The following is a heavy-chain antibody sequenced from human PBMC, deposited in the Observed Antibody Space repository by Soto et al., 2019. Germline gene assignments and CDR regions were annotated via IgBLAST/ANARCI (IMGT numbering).Heavy chain of an antibody. J-gene: IGHJ6*02. CDR3: TRDRSSFMRGRIRGPYGGLDV. CDR2: INSVASYV. V-gene: IGHV3-21*01. D-gene: IGHD3-10*01. CDR1: RFAFSSYS. Sequence: QLVESGGGLVKPGGSLRVSCAASRFAFSSYSMHWVRQAPMKGLEWVASINSVASYVYYADSVEGRFTISRDNAXXSVYLQMTSLRAEDTAVYYCTRDRSSFMRGRIRGPYGGLDVWGQGTTVLVS.